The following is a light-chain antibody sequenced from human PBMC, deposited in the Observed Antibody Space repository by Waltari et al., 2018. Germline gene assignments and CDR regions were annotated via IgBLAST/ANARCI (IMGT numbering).Light chain of an antibody. Sequence: DIQMTQSPSTLSVSVGARVTITCRASQSIITWLAWYQQKPGKAPKVLIYKASILQSGVPSRFSGSGSGTEFTLTISSLQPDDFGTYYCQQYNSFPTFGQGTKVEIK. CDR3: QQYNSFPT. J-gene: IGKJ1*01. CDR2: KAS. CDR1: QSIITW. V-gene: IGKV1-5*03.